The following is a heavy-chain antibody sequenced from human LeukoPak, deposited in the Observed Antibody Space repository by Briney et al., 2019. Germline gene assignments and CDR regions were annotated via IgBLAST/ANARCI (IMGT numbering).Heavy chain of an antibody. CDR2: INPNSGGT. CDR1: GYIFTGYY. V-gene: IGHV1-2*02. J-gene: IGHJ6*03. Sequence: ASVKVSCKASGYIFTGYYMHWVRQAPGQGLEWMGWINPNSGGTNYAQKFQGRVTMTRDTSISTAYMELSRLRSDDTAVYYCARVDYSNYGPYYYYYMDVWGKGTTVTVSS. D-gene: IGHD4-11*01. CDR3: ARVDYSNYGPYYYYYMDV.